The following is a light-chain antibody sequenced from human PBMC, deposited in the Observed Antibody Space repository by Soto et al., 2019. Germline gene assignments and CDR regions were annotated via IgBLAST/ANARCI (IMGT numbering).Light chain of an antibody. J-gene: IGLJ3*02. CDR1: SGSIASNY. CDR3: QSYDTVWV. CDR2: EDN. V-gene: IGLV6-57*02. Sequence: NFMLTQPHSVSESPGKTVTISCTGSSGSIASNYVQWYQQRPGSAPTLVIYEDNQRPSGVPDRFSGSIDSSSNSASLTISRLKTEDEADYYCQSYDTVWVFGVGTKLTVL.